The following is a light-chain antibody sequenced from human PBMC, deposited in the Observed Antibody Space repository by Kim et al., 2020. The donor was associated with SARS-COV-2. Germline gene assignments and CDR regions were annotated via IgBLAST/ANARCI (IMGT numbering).Light chain of an antibody. CDR2: AAS. Sequence: ASVGDRVTITCRASQSISIYLNWYQQKPGKAPNLLIYAASNLQSGVPSRFSGSGSGTDFTLTISSLQPEDFATYFCQQSYTTPQYTFGQGTKLEI. V-gene: IGKV1-39*01. CDR1: QSISIY. CDR3: QQSYTTPQYT. J-gene: IGKJ2*01.